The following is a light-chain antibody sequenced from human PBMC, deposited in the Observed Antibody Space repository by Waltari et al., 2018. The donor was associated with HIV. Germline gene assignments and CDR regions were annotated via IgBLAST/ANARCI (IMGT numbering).Light chain of an antibody. CDR3: SSYTSSSTWV. J-gene: IGLJ3*02. V-gene: IGLV2-14*03. CDR1: SSDVGLYNY. CDR2: DVS. Sequence: QSALTQPASVSGSPGQSITISCTGTSSDVGLYNYVSWYQHHPGKAPKVMIYDVSNRPSGVSNRFAGSKSGNTASLTISGLQAEDEAYYYCSSYTSSSTWVFGGGTKLSVL.